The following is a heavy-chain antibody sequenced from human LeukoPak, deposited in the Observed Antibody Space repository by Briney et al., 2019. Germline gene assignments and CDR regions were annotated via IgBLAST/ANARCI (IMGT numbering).Heavy chain of an antibody. CDR2: IIPILGIA. Sequence: GSSVKVSCKASGGTFSSYAISWVRQAPGQGLEWMGRIIPILGIANYAQKFQGRVTITADKSTSTAYMELSSLRSEDTAVYYCARSRKHGITMVRGVIAAFGMDVWGQGTTVTVSS. D-gene: IGHD3-10*01. CDR1: GGTFSSYA. J-gene: IGHJ6*02. V-gene: IGHV1-69*04. CDR3: ARSRKHGITMVRGVIAAFGMDV.